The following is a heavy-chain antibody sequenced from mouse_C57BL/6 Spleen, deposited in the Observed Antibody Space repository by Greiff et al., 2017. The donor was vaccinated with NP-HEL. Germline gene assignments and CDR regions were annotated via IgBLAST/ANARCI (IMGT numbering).Heavy chain of an antibody. Sequence: VQLQQPGAELVKPGASVKLSCKASGYTFTSYWMHWVKQRPGQGLEWIGMIHPNSGSTNYNEKFKSKATLTVDKSSSTAYMQLSSLTSEDSAVYYCARAGIGKYFDYWGQGTTLTVSS. CDR1: GYTFTSYW. V-gene: IGHV1-64*01. D-gene: IGHD4-1*01. J-gene: IGHJ2*01. CDR3: ARAGIGKYFDY. CDR2: IHPNSGST.